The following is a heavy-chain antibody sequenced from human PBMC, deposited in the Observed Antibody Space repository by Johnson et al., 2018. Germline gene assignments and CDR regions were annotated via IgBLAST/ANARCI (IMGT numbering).Heavy chain of an antibody. Sequence: QVQLQESGPRLVKPSETLSLTCTFSGASRSNYHWNWIRQPPGKGLEWLGYIYSSGSTVYNPSLKSRVTISIDTANNQFSLKLNSVTAADTAGYYCARGRPPLLIVIEGRGGLDFWAQGTLVTVSS. J-gene: IGHJ4*02. CDR2: IYSSGST. D-gene: IGHD2/OR15-2a*01. V-gene: IGHV4-59*01. CDR3: ARGRPPLLIVIEGRGGLDF. CDR1: GASRSNYH.